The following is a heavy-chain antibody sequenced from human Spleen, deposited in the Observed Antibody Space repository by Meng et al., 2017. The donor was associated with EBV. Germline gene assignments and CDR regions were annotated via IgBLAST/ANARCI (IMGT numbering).Heavy chain of an antibody. CDR2: IYWDDDK. J-gene: IGHJ5*02. Sequence: QITLKESGPTRVKPXQTLTLTCTFSGFSLNTRGVGVGWIRQPPGKALDWLALIYWDDDKRYSPSLKTRLTITKDASRNQVVLTMTNMDPVDTATYFCAHTAPGGWFDPWGQGTLVTVSS. V-gene: IGHV2-5*02. CDR3: AHTAPGGWFDP. CDR1: GFSLNTRGVG.